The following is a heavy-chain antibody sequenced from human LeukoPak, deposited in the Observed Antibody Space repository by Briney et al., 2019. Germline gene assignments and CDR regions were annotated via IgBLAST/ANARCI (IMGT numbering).Heavy chain of an antibody. CDR1: GFSISGDA. Sequence: GGSLRLSCTVSGFSISGDAMSWVRQAPGKRLEWLSTISPGGDTTHYADSVKGRFTISSDNSEKTLYLQMSSLRAEDTAVYYCAKASRGYYAFDFWGQGTLVTVSP. J-gene: IGHJ4*02. V-gene: IGHV3-23*01. CDR2: ISPGGDTT. D-gene: IGHD3-22*01. CDR3: AKASRGYYAFDF.